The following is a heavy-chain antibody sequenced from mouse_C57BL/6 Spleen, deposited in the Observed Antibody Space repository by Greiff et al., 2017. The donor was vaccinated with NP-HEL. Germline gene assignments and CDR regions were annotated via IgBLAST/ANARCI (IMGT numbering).Heavy chain of an antibody. D-gene: IGHD2-4*01. V-gene: IGHV5-4*01. J-gene: IGHJ3*01. CDR1: GFTFSSYA. CDR2: ISDGGSYT. CDR3: AREASSYDYDEGFAY. Sequence: EVMLVESGGGLVKPGGSLKLSCAASGFTFSSYAMSWVRQTPEKRLEWVATISDGGSYTYYPDNVKGRFTISRDNAKNNLYLQMSHLKSEDTAMYYCAREASSYDYDEGFAYWGQGTLVTVSA.